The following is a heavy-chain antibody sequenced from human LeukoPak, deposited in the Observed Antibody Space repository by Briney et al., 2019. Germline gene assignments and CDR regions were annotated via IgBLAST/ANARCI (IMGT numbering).Heavy chain of an antibody. CDR1: GFTFSSYA. CDR2: ISGSGGST. D-gene: IGHD5-24*01. CDR3: AGEMATIITSLGAFDI. V-gene: IGHV3-23*01. Sequence: GGSLRLSCAASGFTFSSYAMSWVRQAPGKGLEWVSAISGSGGSTYYADSVKGRFTISRDNSKNTLYLQMDSLRAEDTAVYYCAGEMATIITSLGAFDIWGQGTMVTVSS. J-gene: IGHJ3*02.